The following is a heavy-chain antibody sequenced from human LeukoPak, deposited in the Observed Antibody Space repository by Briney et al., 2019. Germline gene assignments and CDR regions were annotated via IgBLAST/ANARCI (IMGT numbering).Heavy chain of an antibody. J-gene: IGHJ4*02. CDR2: INHSGST. D-gene: IGHD4/OR15-4a*01. CDR3: ASLTYSKPY. CDR1: GGSFSGYY. Sequence: SETLSLTCAVYGGSFSGYYWSWIRQPPGKGLEWIGEINHSGSTNYNPSLKSRVTISVDSSKNQSSLKLSSVTAADTAVYYCASLTYSKPYWGRGTLVTVSS. V-gene: IGHV4-34*01.